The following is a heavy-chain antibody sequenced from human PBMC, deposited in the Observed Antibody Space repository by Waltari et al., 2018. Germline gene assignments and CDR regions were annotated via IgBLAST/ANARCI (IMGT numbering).Heavy chain of an antibody. V-gene: IGHV1-18*01. J-gene: IGHJ6*02. CDR1: GYTFNHYG. CDR2: ITTYNHIA. CDR3: ARVGYGVPTYSYDGMDV. Sequence: VQSGPEVKRPGASMKVSCKASGYTFNHYGISWGRQAPGHGLECLGWITTYNHIANYGERVEDRVTMTVDSPTSTAYVELGNLWSDDTAIYYCARVGYGVPTYSYDGMDVWGQGTTVTVSS. D-gene: IGHD5-18*01.